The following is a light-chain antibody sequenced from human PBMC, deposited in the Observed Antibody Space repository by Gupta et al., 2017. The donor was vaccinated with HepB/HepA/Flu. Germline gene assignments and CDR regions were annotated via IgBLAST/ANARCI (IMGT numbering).Light chain of an antibody. J-gene: IGKJ1*01. CDR3: QRYGSSPKT. CDR2: HNS. CDR1: QSVRGSD. V-gene: IGKV3-20*01. Sequence: ENVFTQSSGTLSLSSGESATLSCRASQSVRGSDLAWYQQKPGQAPRLLIYHNSNRATGIPDRFSDSGSGADFSLTISRLEPEDFAVYYCQRYGSSPKTFGRGTKVEIK.